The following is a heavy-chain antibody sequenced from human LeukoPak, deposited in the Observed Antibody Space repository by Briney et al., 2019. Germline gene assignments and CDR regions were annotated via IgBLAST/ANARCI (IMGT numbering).Heavy chain of an antibody. CDR3: ARGRGITMVRGVITILFDY. J-gene: IGHJ4*02. V-gene: IGHV4-59*12. Sequence: PSETLSLTCTVSGGSINNYFWSWIRQPPGKGLEWIGYIYYSGSTNYNPSLKSRVTISVDTSKNQFSLKLSSVTAADTAVYYCARGRGITMVRGVITILFDYWGQGTLVTVSS. CDR1: GGSINNYF. CDR2: IYYSGST. D-gene: IGHD3-10*01.